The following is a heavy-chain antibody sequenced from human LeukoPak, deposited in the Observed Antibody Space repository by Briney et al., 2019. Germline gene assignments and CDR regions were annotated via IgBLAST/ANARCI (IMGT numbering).Heavy chain of an antibody. D-gene: IGHD1-26*01. CDR2: ISSNGGST. CDR1: GFTFSSYA. Sequence: GSLRLSCAASGFTFSSYAMHWVRQAPGKGLEYVSAISSNGGSTYYANSVKGRFTISRDNSKNTLYLQMGSLRAEDMAVYYCARYSGSYGARYFDYWGQGTLVTVSS. J-gene: IGHJ4*02. V-gene: IGHV3-64*01. CDR3: ARYSGSYGARYFDY.